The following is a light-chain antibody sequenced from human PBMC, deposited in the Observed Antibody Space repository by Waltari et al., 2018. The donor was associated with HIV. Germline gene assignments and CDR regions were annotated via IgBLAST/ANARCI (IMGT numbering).Light chain of an antibody. V-gene: IGKV1-5*03. CDR3: QQYTTSPHT. J-gene: IGKJ2*01. CDR2: KAT. Sequence: DIQMTQSPSTLYASLGERVSITCRASQTVGNWLAWYQQKKGKAPKLLIYKATNLESGVPSRFSGTGSGTEFTLTISSLQPDDFAFYFCQQYTTSPHTFGQGTKVDVK. CDR1: QTVGNW.